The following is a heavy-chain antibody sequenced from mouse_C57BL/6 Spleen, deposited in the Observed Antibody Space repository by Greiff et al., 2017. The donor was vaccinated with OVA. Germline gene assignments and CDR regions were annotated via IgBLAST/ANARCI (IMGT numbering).Heavy chain of an antibody. D-gene: IGHD1-1*01. Sequence: QVQLQQSGAELVRPGASVTLSCKASGYTFTDYEMHWVKQTPVHGLEWIGAIDPETGGTAYNQKFKGKAILTADKSSSTAYMELRSLTSGDSAVYYGTKHYGSSYYAMDYWGQGTSVTVSA. CDR2: IDPETGGT. CDR3: TKHYGSSYYAMDY. V-gene: IGHV1-15*01. CDR1: GYTFTDYE. J-gene: IGHJ4*01.